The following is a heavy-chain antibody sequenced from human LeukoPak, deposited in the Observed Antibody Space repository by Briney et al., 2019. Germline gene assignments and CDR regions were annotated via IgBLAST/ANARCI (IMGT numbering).Heavy chain of an antibody. CDR2: FDPEDGET. CDR1: GYTLTELS. Sequence: ASVKVSCKFSGYTLTELSMHWVRQAPGKGLEWMGGFDPEDGETIYSQKFQGRVTMTEDTSTDTAYMELSSLRSEDTAVYYCATESYGGNWYFDLWGCGTLVTVSS. J-gene: IGHJ2*01. V-gene: IGHV1-24*01. D-gene: IGHD1-26*01. CDR3: ATESYGGNWYFDL.